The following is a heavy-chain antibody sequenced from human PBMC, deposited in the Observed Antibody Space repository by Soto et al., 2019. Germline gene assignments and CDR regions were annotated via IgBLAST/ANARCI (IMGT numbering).Heavy chain of an antibody. CDR1: GFTFGDRY. CDR2: VSSSGFTI. Sequence: QGQLVESGGGLVRPGGSLKLSCAASGFTFGDRYMSWIRQAPGKGLEWVSYVSSSGFTIYYADSVKGRFTISRDNAKNSLYLQMNSLRAEDTAVYYCARNTKSAAGADYYGLDVWGHGTTVIVSS. V-gene: IGHV3-11*01. CDR3: ARNTKSAAGADYYGLDV. J-gene: IGHJ6*02. D-gene: IGHD4-17*01.